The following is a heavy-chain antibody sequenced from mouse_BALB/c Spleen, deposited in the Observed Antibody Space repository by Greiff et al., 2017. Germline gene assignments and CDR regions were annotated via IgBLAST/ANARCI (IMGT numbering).Heavy chain of an antibody. V-gene: IGHV1-9*01. Sequence: QVQLQQSGAELMKPGASVKISCKATGYTFSSYWIEWVKQRPGHGLEWIGEILPGSGSTNYNEKFKGKATFTADTSSNTAYMQLSSLTSEDSAVYYCARGELVFAYWGQGTLVTVSA. CDR2: ILPGSGST. CDR3: ARGELVFAY. J-gene: IGHJ3*01. D-gene: IGHD4-1*01. CDR1: GYTFSSYW.